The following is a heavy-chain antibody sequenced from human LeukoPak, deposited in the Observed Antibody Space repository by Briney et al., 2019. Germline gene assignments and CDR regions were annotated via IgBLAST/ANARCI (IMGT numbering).Heavy chain of an antibody. D-gene: IGHD2-2*02. V-gene: IGHV4-30-4*01. CDR2: IYYSEST. J-gene: IGHJ4*02. CDR3: ARESVICSSTSCYIA. CDR1: GGSISSGDYY. Sequence: SQTLSLTCTVSGGSISSGDYYWSWIRQPPGKGLEWIGYIYYSESTYYNPSLKSRVTISVDTSKNQFSLKLSSVTAADTAVYYCARESVICSSTSCYIAWGQGTLVTVSS.